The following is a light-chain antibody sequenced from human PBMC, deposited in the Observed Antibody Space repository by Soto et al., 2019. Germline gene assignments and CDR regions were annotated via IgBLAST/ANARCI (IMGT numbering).Light chain of an antibody. J-gene: IGLJ1*01. V-gene: IGLV2-8*01. CDR3: KSYAGSNTYV. Sequence: QSALTHPPSASGSPGQSVTISCTGTKNDIGVYDFVSWYQHHPGKAPRLIIYEVVQRPSGVPDRFSGSKSGNTASLTVSGLQAADEADYVCKSYAGSNTYVFGSGTKLTVL. CDR1: KNDIGVYDF. CDR2: EVV.